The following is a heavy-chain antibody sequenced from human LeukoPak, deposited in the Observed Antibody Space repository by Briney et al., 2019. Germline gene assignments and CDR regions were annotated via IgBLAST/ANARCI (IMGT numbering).Heavy chain of an antibody. CDR3: ARVSWFPGTSYYYMDV. CDR1: GGSISSYY. CDR2: IYYSGTT. J-gene: IGHJ6*03. D-gene: IGHD1-1*01. V-gene: IGHV4-59*01. Sequence: SETLSLTCTVSGGSISSYYWSWIRQPPGKGLEWIGYIYYSGTTNYNPSLKSRVTISLDTSKNQFSLKLTSVTAADTAVYYCARVSWFPGTSYYYMDVWGKGTTVTVSS.